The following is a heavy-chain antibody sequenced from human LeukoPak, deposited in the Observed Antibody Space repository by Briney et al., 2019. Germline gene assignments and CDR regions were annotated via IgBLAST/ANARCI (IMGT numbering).Heavy chain of an antibody. Sequence: GGSLRLSCAASGFTFSSYAMSWVRQAPGKGLEWVSAISGSGGSTYYADSVKGRFTISRDNSKNTLYLQMNSLRAEDTAVYYCAKVPRIWLPAPYYFDYWGQGTLVTVSS. V-gene: IGHV3-23*01. D-gene: IGHD2-2*01. CDR2: ISGSGGST. CDR3: AKVPRIWLPAPYYFDY. CDR1: GFTFSSYA. J-gene: IGHJ4*02.